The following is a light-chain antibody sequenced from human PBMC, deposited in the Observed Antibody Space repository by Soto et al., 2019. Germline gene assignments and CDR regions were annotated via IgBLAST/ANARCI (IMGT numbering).Light chain of an antibody. J-gene: IGKJ1*01. Sequence: EILLTQSPGTLSLSPGERATLSCRASQSVSSSYLSWYQLKPGQAPRLLIYGASSRATGIPDRFSGSGSGTDFTLTISRLEPEDFAVYYCQQYGFSFSAFGRGTKVEL. CDR2: GAS. CDR1: QSVSSSY. CDR3: QQYGFSFSA. V-gene: IGKV3-20*01.